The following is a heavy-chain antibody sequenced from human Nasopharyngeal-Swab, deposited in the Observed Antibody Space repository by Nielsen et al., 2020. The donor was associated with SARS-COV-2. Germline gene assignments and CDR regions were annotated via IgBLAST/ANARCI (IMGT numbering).Heavy chain of an antibody. Sequence: GGSLRLSCAASGFTFNSYWMSWVRQAPGKGLEWVANIKQDGSEKYYVDSVKGRFTISRDNAKNSLYLQMNSLRAEDTAVYYCAREGYDFWSGYPARSYYYYGMDVWGQGTTVTVSS. CDR2: IKQDGSEK. CDR3: AREGYDFWSGYPARSYYYYGMDV. CDR1: GFTFNSYW. D-gene: IGHD3-3*01. J-gene: IGHJ6*02. V-gene: IGHV3-7*01.